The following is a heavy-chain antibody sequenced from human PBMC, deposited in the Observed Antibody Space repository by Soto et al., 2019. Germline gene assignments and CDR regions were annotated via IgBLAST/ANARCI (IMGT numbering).Heavy chain of an antibody. Sequence: EVQLVESGGGLVQPGGSLTLSCAASGFTFSNYWMHWVRQAPGKGLVWVSRMNSDGSSTTYADSVKGRFTISRDNAKNTLYLEMYSVRAEDTAVYYCARRGAGFDIWGQGTMVTVSS. CDR2: MNSDGSST. V-gene: IGHV3-74*01. D-gene: IGHD6-19*01. CDR3: ARRGAGFDI. J-gene: IGHJ3*02. CDR1: GFTFSNYW.